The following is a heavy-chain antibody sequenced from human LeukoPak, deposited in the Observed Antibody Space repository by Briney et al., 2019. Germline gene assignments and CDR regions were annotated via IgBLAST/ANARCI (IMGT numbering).Heavy chain of an antibody. D-gene: IGHD4-11*01. Sequence: ASVTVSCKASGYTFTSYYIHWVRKPPGQGLEWMGIINPSGGSTTYAQKFQGRVNMTRDTSTSTVYMELSSLRSDDTAVYYCLTTQRNNFDYWGQGTLVTVSS. CDR1: GYTFTSYY. CDR2: INPSGGST. J-gene: IGHJ4*02. V-gene: IGHV1-46*01. CDR3: LTTQRNNFDY.